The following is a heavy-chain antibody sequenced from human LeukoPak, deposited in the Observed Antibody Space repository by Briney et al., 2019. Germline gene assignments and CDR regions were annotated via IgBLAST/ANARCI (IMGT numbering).Heavy chain of an antibody. J-gene: IGHJ4*02. CDR1: GFTFSSYA. Sequence: GRSLRLSCAASGFTFSSYAMHWVRQAPGKGLEWVAVISYDGSNKYYADSVRGRFTISRDNSKNTLYLQMNSLRAEDTAVYYCAKEGYDSSGYPYYFDYWGQGTLVTVSS. CDR3: AKEGYDSSGYPYYFDY. V-gene: IGHV3-30*07. CDR2: ISYDGSNK. D-gene: IGHD3-22*01.